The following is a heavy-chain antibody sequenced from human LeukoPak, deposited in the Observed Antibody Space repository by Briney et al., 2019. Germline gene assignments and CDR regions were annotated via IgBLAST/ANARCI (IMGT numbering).Heavy chain of an antibody. CDR3: ARHPQLYNWFDP. Sequence: SETLSLTCTVSGGSISRYYWSWIRQPPGKGLEWIGYIHYSGSTNYNPSLKSRVTISVDTSKNQFSLKLRSVTAEDTAVYYCARHPQLYNWFDPWGQGTLVTVSS. CDR1: GGSISRYY. V-gene: IGHV4-59*08. J-gene: IGHJ5*02. D-gene: IGHD5-24*01. CDR2: IHYSGST.